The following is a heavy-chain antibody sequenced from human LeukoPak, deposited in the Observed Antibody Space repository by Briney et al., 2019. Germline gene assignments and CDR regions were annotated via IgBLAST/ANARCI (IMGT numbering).Heavy chain of an antibody. CDR3: ARGVGFNYYYYYMDV. CDR1: GGTFSSYA. CDR2: IIPIFGTA. J-gene: IGHJ6*03. V-gene: IGHV1-69*05. D-gene: IGHD3-16*01. Sequence: SVKVSCKASGGTFSSYAISWVRQAPGQGLEWMGGIIPIFGTANYAQKFQGRVTITTDESTSTAYMELGSLRSEDTAVYYCARGVGFNYYYYYMDVWGKGTTVTVSS.